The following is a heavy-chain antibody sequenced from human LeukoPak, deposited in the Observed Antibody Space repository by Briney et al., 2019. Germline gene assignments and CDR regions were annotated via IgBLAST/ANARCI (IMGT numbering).Heavy chain of an antibody. CDR1: GFTVSSNY. D-gene: IGHD3-3*02. V-gene: IGHV3-53*01. CDR3: ARESLAVNNDYYYYYMDV. Sequence: PGGSLRLSCAASGFTVSSNYMSWVRQAPGRGLEWVSVIYSGGSTYYADSVKGRFTISRDNSKNTLYLQMNSLRAEDTAVYYCARESLAVNNDYYYYYMDVWGKGTTVTVSS. J-gene: IGHJ6*03. CDR2: IYSGGST.